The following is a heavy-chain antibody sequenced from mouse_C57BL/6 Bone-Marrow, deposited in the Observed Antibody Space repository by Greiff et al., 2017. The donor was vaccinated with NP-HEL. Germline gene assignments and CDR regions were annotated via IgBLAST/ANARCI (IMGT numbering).Heavy chain of an antibody. D-gene: IGHD2-3*01. Sequence: QVQLQQSGAELVKPGASVKISCKASGYAFSSYWMNWVKQRPGKGLEWIGQIYPGDGDTNYHGKFKGKATLTADQSSSTAYMQLSSLTSEDSAVYFCARETDGYYPYWYFDGWGTGTTVTVSS. CDR3: ARETDGYYPYWYFDG. J-gene: IGHJ1*03. CDR2: IYPGDGDT. CDR1: GYAFSSYW. V-gene: IGHV1-80*01.